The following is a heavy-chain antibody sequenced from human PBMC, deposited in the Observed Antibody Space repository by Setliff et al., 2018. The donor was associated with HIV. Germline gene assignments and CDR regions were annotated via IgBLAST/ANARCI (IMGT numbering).Heavy chain of an antibody. CDR3: VGSPAEAASAAWDEAFDI. V-gene: IGHV3-7*01. Sequence: PGGSLRLSCAASGFTFSKTWMTWVRQAPGKGLEWVANIKQDGSEKFYVDSVMGRFTISRDNAKNSLYLQMNSLRVEDTAVYYCVGSPAEAASAAWDEAFDIWGQGTLVTVSS. J-gene: IGHJ3*02. D-gene: IGHD1-26*01. CDR1: GFTFSKTW. CDR2: IKQDGSEK.